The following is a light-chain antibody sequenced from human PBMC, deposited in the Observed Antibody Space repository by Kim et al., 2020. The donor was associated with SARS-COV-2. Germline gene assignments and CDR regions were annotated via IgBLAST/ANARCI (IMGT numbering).Light chain of an antibody. CDR2: GKD. Sequence: SSELTQDPAVSVALGQTVRITCQGDSLRTYYAGWYQQKPGQAPVLVIYGKDNRPSGIPDRFSGSGSGNTASLTITGAQAEDEADYYCHSRDSSGNHRPFG. CDR1: SLRTYY. V-gene: IGLV3-19*01. J-gene: IGLJ1*01. CDR3: HSRDSSGNHRP.